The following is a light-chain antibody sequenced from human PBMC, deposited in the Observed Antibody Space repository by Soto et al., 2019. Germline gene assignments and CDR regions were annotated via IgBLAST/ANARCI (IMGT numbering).Light chain of an antibody. J-gene: IGKJ1*01. CDR2: GAS. Sequence: IVLTQYPAILALSPGDRATLSCRASQSVSSSYLAWYQHKHGQAPRLLIHGASSRVTGIPDRFSGSESGTDFTLTISRLEPEDCAVYHCQQYGSLSWTFGQGTKVDIK. CDR1: QSVSSSY. CDR3: QQYGSLSWT. V-gene: IGKV3-20*01.